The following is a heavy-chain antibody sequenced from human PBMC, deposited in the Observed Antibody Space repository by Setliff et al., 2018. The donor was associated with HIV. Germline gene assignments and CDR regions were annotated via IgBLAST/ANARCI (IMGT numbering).Heavy chain of an antibody. CDR1: GFTFTTFG. V-gene: IGHV7-4-1*02. D-gene: IGHD2-15*01. J-gene: IGHJ6*03. Sequence: ASVKVSCKAAGFTFTTFGMSWVRPAPGQGLEWMGWINTNTGNATYAQGFTGRFVFSLDTYVSTAYLQISSLKAEDTDVYYCARVTPYCSQPACYPSGPHYYYYMDIWGKGTTVTVSS. CDR3: ARVTPYCSQPACYPSGPHYYYYMDI. CDR2: INTNTGNA.